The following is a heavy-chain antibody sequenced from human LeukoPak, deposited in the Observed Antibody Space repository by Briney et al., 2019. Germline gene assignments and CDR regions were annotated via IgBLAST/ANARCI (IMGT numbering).Heavy chain of an antibody. V-gene: IGHV3-30*04. CDR1: GFTFSSYA. CDR3: ARVKIVVVPAASYFDY. Sequence: GGSLRLSCAASGFTFSSYAMHWVRQAPGKGLEWVAVISYDGSNKYYADSVKGRFTISRDNSKNTLYLQMNSLRAEDTAVYYCARVKIVVVPAASYFDYWGQGTLVTVSS. CDR2: ISYDGSNK. D-gene: IGHD2-2*01. J-gene: IGHJ4*02.